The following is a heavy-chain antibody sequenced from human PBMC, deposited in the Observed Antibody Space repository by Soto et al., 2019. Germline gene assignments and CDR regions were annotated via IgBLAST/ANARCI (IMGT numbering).Heavy chain of an antibody. D-gene: IGHD3-22*01. Sequence: LRLSCTASGFTFGDYAMSWVRQAPGKGLEWVGFIRSKAYGGTTEYAASVKGRFTISRDDSKSIAYLQMNSLKTEDTAVYYCTREGGSGYYYVYWYFDLWGRGTLVTVSS. J-gene: IGHJ2*01. V-gene: IGHV3-49*04. CDR2: IRSKAYGGTT. CDR1: GFTFGDYA. CDR3: TREGGSGYYYVYWYFDL.